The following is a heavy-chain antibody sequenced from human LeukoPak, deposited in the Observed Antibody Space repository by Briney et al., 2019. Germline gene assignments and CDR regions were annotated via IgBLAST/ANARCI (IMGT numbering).Heavy chain of an antibody. CDR2: IPTDDNPT. V-gene: IGHV3-74*01. Sequence: GGSLRLSCAASGFPFDSYAMSWVRHAPGKGLVWVSRIPTDDNPTNYADFVQGRFTISRDNAKNTVYLQMNNLRAEDTAVYYCARDHYFKIDYWGQGTLVTVSS. CDR1: GFPFDSYA. J-gene: IGHJ4*02. D-gene: IGHD2/OR15-2a*01. CDR3: ARDHYFKIDY.